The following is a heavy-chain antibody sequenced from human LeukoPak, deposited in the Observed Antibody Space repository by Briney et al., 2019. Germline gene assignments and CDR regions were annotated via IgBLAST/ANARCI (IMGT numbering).Heavy chain of an antibody. CDR3: ATSESQTKFDY. CDR1: GYSFTTYW. D-gene: IGHD1/OR15-1a*01. V-gene: IGHV5-51*01. CDR2: IFPGDSDT. Sequence: GESLKISCKGSGYSFTTYWIGWVRQMPGKGLEWMGIIFPGDSDTIYSPSFQGQVTISADKSINTAYLQWSSLKASDTAIYYCATSESQTKFDYWGRGTLVTASS. J-gene: IGHJ4*02.